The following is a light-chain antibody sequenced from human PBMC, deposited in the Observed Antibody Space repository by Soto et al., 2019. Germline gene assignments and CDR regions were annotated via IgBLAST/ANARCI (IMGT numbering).Light chain of an antibody. J-gene: IGKJ1*01. CDR3: QQYSNSPLT. Sequence: ETVLTQSPATLSVSPGERATLSCRASQGVITYLAWYQQKPGQAPRLFIYGASNRATGIPARFSGSGSGTDFTLTISRLEPEDFAVYYCQQYSNSPLTFGQGTRVDIK. V-gene: IGKV3D-15*01. CDR2: GAS. CDR1: QGVITY.